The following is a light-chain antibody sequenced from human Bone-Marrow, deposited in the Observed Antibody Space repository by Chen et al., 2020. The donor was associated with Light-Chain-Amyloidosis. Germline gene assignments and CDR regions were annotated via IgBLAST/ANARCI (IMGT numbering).Light chain of an antibody. CDR3: QVWDRSSDRPV. J-gene: IGLJ3*02. Sequence: SHVLTQPSSVSVAPGQTATIACGGNNIGSTSVHWYQQKPGQAPLLVVYDDSDRPSGIPERLSGSNSGNTATLASRRVEAGDEADYSCQVWDRSSDRPVFGGGTKLTVL. CDR2: DDS. CDR1: NIGSTS. V-gene: IGLV3-21*02.